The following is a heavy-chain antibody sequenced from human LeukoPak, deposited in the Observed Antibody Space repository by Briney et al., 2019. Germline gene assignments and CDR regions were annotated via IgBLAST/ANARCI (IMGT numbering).Heavy chain of an antibody. CDR1: GFTFSSYA. CDR3: ARDYATRFDY. V-gene: IGHV3-23*01. D-gene: IGHD2-2*01. CDR2: ISGSGSGT. Sequence: GGSLRLSCAASGFTFSSYAMSWVRQAPGEGLQWVSGISGSGSGTYYADSVRGRFTISRDNAKNSLYLQMNSLRAEDTAVYYCARDYATRFDYWXQGTLVTVSS. J-gene: IGHJ4*02.